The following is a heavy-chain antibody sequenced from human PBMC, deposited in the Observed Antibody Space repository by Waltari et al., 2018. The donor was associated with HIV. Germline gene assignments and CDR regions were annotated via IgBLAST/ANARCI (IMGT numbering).Heavy chain of an antibody. CDR3: AGFLEWSTPLDYFDY. V-gene: IGHV3-23*01. CDR2: ISVRGGST. Sequence: EVQLLESGGGLVQPGGSLRLSCAASGFTFSSSAMSWVRQAPGKGPEWVSAISVRGGSTNYADSVKGRFTISRDNSKSTLYLQMNSLRAEDTAVYYCAGFLEWSTPLDYFDYWGQGTLVTVSS. CDR1: GFTFSSSA. J-gene: IGHJ4*02. D-gene: IGHD3-3*01.